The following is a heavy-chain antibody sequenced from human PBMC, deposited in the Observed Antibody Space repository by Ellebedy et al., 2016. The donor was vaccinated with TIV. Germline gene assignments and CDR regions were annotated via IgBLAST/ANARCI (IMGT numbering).Heavy chain of an antibody. CDR2: ISSSSSTI. CDR3: ARGGYYDSSGYYYRYFDL. V-gene: IGHV3-48*01. Sequence: PGGSLRLSCAASGFTFSSYSMNWVRQAPGKGLEWVSYISSSSSTIYYADSVKGRFTISRDNAKNSLYLQMNSLRAEDTAVYYCARGGYYDSSGYYYRYFDLWGRGTLVTVSS. J-gene: IGHJ2*01. CDR1: GFTFSSYS. D-gene: IGHD3-22*01.